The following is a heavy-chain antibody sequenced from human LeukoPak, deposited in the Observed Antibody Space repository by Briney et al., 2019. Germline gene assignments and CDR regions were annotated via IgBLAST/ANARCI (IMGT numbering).Heavy chain of an antibody. CDR2: ISSRSSYI. J-gene: IGHJ4*02. D-gene: IGHD3-3*01. V-gene: IGHV3-21*06. Sequence: GGSLRLSCAASGFTFSSYGMNWVRQAPGKGLEWVSSISSRSSYIYYADSVKGRFTISRDNAKNSLYLQLNSLRAEDTAVYYCARQYYDIWSGYYTADYYFDDWGQGTLVTVSS. CDR3: ARQYYDIWSGYYTADYYFDD. CDR1: GFTFSSYG.